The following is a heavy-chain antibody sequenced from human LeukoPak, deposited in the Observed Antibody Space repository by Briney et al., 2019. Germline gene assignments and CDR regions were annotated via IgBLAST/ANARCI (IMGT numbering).Heavy chain of an antibody. CDR3: ARGGGYSYGFGIVATPRPRAYYFDY. V-gene: IGHV4-34*01. CDR1: GGSFSGYY. J-gene: IGHJ4*02. CDR2: INHSGST. Sequence: SETLSLTCAVYGGSFSGYYWSWIRQPPGKGLEWIGEINHSGSTNYNPSLKSRVTTSVDTSKNQFSLKLSSVTAADTAVYYCARGGGYSYGFGIVATPRPRAYYFDYWGQGTLVTVSS. D-gene: IGHD5-12*01.